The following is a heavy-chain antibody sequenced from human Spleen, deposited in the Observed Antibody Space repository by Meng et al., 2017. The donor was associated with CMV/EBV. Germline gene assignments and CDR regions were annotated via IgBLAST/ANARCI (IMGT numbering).Heavy chain of an antibody. CDR3: TGGSGWPFFDS. V-gene: IGHV1-18*01. CDR1: GYAFTSHG. J-gene: IGHJ5*01. Sequence: SCKASGYAFTSHGVNWERQAPGQGLEWMASISAYNGHTNYAHSFQGRVTVTAHTSTSTAFMELRSLRSDDTAVYYCTGGSGWPFFDSWGQGTLVTVSS. D-gene: IGHD6-25*01. CDR2: ISAYNGHT.